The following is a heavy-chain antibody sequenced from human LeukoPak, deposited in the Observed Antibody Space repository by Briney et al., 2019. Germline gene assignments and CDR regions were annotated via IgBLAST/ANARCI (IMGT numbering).Heavy chain of an antibody. J-gene: IGHJ4*02. CDR1: GGSISSGDYY. CDR2: IYYSGST. Sequence: NPSETLSLTCTVSGGSISSGDYYWSWIRQPPGKGLEWIGYIYYSGSTYYNPSLKSRVTISVDTSKNQFSLKLSSVTAADTAVYYGARNGGVSQDYYGSGSNPHFDYWGQEPLVPVSS. V-gene: IGHV4-30-4*01. D-gene: IGHD3-10*01. CDR3: ARNGGVSQDYYGSGSNPHFDY.